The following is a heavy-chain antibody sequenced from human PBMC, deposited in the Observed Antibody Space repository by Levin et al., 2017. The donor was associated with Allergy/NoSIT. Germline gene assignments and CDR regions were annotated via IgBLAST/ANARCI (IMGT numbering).Heavy chain of an antibody. J-gene: IGHJ4*02. CDR2: ISYDGIKK. V-gene: IGHV3-30*03. CDR1: GFMFSSYD. D-gene: IGHD2-8*01. Sequence: RAGGSLRLSCAASGFMFSSYDMHWVRQAPGKGLEWVAVISYDGIKKYYEDSVKGRFTVSRDNSKSTLFLQMNSLRDEDTAVYYCATAVSYNFGAPGDYWGRGTLVTVSS. CDR3: ATAVSYNFGAPGDY.